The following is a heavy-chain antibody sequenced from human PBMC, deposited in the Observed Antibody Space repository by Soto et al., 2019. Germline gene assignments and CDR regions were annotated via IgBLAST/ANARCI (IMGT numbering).Heavy chain of an antibody. Sequence: GASVKVSCKASGYTFTSYGISWVRPAPGQGREWMGWLSAYTGNTNSAQRLQGRVTMTTDTSTSTAYMELRSLRSADTAVYYCARVSRYRPFDYWGQGTLVTVSS. CDR1: GYTFTSYG. CDR3: ARVSRYRPFDY. V-gene: IGHV1-18*01. CDR2: LSAYTGNT. J-gene: IGHJ4*02. D-gene: IGHD3-9*01.